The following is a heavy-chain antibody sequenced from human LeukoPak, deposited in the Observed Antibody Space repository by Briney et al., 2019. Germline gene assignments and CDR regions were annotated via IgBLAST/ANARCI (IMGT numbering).Heavy chain of an antibody. CDR1: GFTFSGYS. CDR2: ISYDGSNK. J-gene: IGHJ4*02. Sequence: GGSLRLSCAASGFTFSGYSMNWVRQAPGKGLEWVALISYDGSNKYYADSVKGRFSISRDNSKNTLYVQMNSLRPEDTAFYFCAREAWEGSPLDHWGQGTLVTVSS. D-gene: IGHD3-10*01. V-gene: IGHV3-30*03. CDR3: AREAWEGSPLDH.